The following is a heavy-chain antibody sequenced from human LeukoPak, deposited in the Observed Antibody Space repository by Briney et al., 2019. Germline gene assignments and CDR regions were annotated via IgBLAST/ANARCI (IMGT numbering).Heavy chain of an antibody. V-gene: IGHV3-23*01. Sequence: GSLRLSCAASGFTLSSYAMSWVRQAPGKGLEWVSAISDAGNTYHADSVKGRFTVSRDNSKNSLYLQMKSLTAADTAVYYCAKDRSIGTYYTFDHWGQGTLVSVSS. D-gene: IGHD1-26*01. CDR2: ISDAGNT. CDR1: GFTLSSYA. J-gene: IGHJ4*02. CDR3: AKDRSIGTYYTFDH.